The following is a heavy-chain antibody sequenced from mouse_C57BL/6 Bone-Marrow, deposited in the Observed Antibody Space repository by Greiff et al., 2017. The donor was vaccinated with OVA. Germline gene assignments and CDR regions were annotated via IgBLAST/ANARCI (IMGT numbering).Heavy chain of an antibody. CDR2: IRYDGSN. CDR3: ARYYYGSSPYYFDY. CDR1: GYSITSGYY. D-gene: IGHD1-1*01. V-gene: IGHV3-6*01. Sequence: EVKLEESGPGLVKPSQSLSLTCSVTGYSITSGYYWNWIRQFPGNKLEWMGFIRYDGSNNYNPSLKNRITITRDTSKNQFFLKLNSMTTEDTATYYCARYYYGSSPYYFDYWGQGTTLTVSS. J-gene: IGHJ2*01.